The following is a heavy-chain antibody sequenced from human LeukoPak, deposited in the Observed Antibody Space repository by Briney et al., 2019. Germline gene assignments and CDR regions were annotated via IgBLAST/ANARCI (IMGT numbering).Heavy chain of an antibody. CDR3: TLIKGWGSGSYYRDF. J-gene: IGHJ4*02. V-gene: IGHV3-15*01. CDR2: VKSRSAGETT. CDR1: GFSISNDW. D-gene: IGHD3-10*01. Sequence: GVSLRLSCAASGFSISNDWMSWVRQAPGKGLEWGARVKSRSAGETTDYAAPVKGRFNISSDDSKNKLYMQMNSLKTEDTAVYYCTLIKGWGSGSYYRDFWGQGTLVTVSS.